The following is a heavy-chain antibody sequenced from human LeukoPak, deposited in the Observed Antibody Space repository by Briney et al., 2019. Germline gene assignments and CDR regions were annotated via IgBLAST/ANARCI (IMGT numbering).Heavy chain of an antibody. D-gene: IGHD6-19*01. CDR3: AKDRWLPFDY. V-gene: IGHV3-30*18. CDR2: ISYDGSNE. CDR1: GFTFSTYG. J-gene: IGHJ4*02. Sequence: PGGSLRLSCAASGFTFSTYGLHWVRQAPGKGLEWVAVISYDGSNEYYADSVKGRFTISRNNSKNTLYLQMNSLRVEDTAVYYCAKDRWLPFDYWGQGTLVTVSS.